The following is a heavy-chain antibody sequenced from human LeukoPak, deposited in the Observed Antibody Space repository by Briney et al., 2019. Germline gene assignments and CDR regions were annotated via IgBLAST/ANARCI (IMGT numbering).Heavy chain of an antibody. CDR2: INHSGST. J-gene: IGHJ4*02. V-gene: IGHV4-34*01. D-gene: IGHD5-12*01. CDR3: ARGTNSVATITSFDY. Sequence: SETLSLTCAVYGGSFSGYYWSWIRQPPGKGLEWIGEINHSGSTNYNPSLKSRVTISVDTSKNQSSLKLSSVTAADTAVYYCARGTNSVATITSFDYWGRGTLVTVSS. CDR1: GGSFSGYY.